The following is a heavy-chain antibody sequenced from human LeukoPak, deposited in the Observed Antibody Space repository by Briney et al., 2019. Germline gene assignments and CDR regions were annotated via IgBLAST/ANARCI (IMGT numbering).Heavy chain of an antibody. J-gene: IGHJ4*02. CDR2: ISSSGNYI. Sequence: GGSLRLSCAASGLTFSSYRMNWVRQAPGKGLEWVSSISSSGNYIYYADSVKGRFPISRDNAKNSLYLQMNSLRAEDTAVYYCARSGGGMDDYWGQGALVTVSS. CDR1: GLTFSSYR. V-gene: IGHV3-21*01. CDR3: ARSGGGMDDY. D-gene: IGHD3-16*01.